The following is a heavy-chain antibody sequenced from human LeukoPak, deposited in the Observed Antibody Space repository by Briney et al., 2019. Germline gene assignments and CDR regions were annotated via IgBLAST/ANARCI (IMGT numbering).Heavy chain of an antibody. V-gene: IGHV4-34*01. Sequence: PSETLSLTCAVYGGSFTGYYWTWIRQPPGKGLEWIGEINHSGVTDYNPSLKSRVTISEDTSRRQFSLRLTSVTAADTAVYFCVTNYDILTAYYAYWGQGTLVTASS. CDR1: GGSFTGYY. CDR3: VTNYDILTAYYAY. J-gene: IGHJ4*02. CDR2: INHSGVT. D-gene: IGHD3-9*01.